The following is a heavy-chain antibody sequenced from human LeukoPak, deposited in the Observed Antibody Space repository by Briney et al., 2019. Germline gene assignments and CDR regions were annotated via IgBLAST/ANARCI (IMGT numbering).Heavy chain of an antibody. J-gene: IGHJ5*02. V-gene: IGHV3-7*01. Sequence: GGSLRLSCAASGFTFSSYWMSWVRQAPGKGLEWVANIKQDGSEKYYVDSVKGRFTISRDNAKNSLYLQMNSLRAEDTAVYYCARELYYYDSSGYAWGQGTLATVSS. CDR2: IKQDGSEK. CDR3: ARELYYYDSSGYA. D-gene: IGHD3-22*01. CDR1: GFTFSSYW.